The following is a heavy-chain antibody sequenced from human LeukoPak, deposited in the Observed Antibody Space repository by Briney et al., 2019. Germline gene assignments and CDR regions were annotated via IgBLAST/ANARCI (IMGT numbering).Heavy chain of an antibody. J-gene: IGHJ5*02. CDR2: IFQSGGT. D-gene: IGHD5-12*01. CDR1: GASFISVSPDDYY. CDR3: ARGVRGWLRYNWFDP. V-gene: IGHV4-39*07. Sequence: PSETLSLTCTVSGASFISVSPDDYYWGWVRQSPGWGLEWIGSIFQSGGTYYNPSLKSRVTISVDTSKNQFSLKLSSVTAADTAVYYCARGVRGWLRYNWFDPWGQGTLVTVSS.